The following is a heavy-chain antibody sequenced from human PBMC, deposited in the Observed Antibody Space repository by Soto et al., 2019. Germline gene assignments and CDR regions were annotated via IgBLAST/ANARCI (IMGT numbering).Heavy chain of an antibody. D-gene: IGHD6-13*01. Sequence: SQTLSLTCAMSGDSVSSNSAAWNWIRQSPSRGLEWLGRTYYRSKWYNDYAVSMKNRITINPDTSKNQFSMLLNSVTPEDTAVYDCARSTDSSFDYWGQGTMVTASS. CDR2: TYYRSKWYN. CDR3: ARSTDSSFDY. V-gene: IGHV6-1*01. CDR1: GDSVSSNSAA. J-gene: IGHJ4*02.